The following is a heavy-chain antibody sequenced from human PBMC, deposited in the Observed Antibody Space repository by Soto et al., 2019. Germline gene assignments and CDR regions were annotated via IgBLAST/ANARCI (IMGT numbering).Heavy chain of an antibody. Sequence: QITLKESGPTVLKPTQTLTLTCTFSGDTICVGWIRQPPGKALEWLAFIYWDDDKRYTPSLKTRLTITKDTSTRQVVLTMTNVDPLDTATYYCAHSGGRGGTIDFWGQGILVSVSS. CDR3: AHSGGRGGTIDF. V-gene: IGHV2-5*02. J-gene: IGHJ4*02. D-gene: IGHD2-15*01. CDR2: IYWDDDK. CDR1: GDTIC.